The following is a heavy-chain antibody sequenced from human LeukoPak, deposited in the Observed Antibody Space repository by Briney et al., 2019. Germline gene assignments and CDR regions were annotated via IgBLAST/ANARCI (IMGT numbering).Heavy chain of an antibody. J-gene: IGHJ5*02. D-gene: IGHD3-22*01. CDR1: GYTFTSYY. CDR2: INPSGGST. Sequence: GASVKVSCKASGYTFTSYYMHWVRQAPGQGLEWMGIINPSGGSTSYAQKFQGRVTMTRDTSTSTVYMELSSLRSEDTAVYYCARESREGSLFDSSGYYQNWFDPWGQGTLVTVSS. V-gene: IGHV1-46*01. CDR3: ARESREGSLFDSSGYYQNWFDP.